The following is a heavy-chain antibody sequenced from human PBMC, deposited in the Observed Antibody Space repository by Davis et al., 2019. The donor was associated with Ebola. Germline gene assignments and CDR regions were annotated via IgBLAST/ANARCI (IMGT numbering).Heavy chain of an antibody. V-gene: IGHV3-43*02. D-gene: IGHD6-6*01. CDR3: IKDFGSS. Sequence: GESLKISCAASGFIFEDYAMHWVRQGPGKGLEWVSFISGDDRSIIYADSVRGRFTISRDNSRSSLHLHMNNVTTGDTALYYCIKDFGSSWGQGTLVTVSS. CDR1: GFIFEDYA. CDR2: ISGDDRSI. J-gene: IGHJ4*02.